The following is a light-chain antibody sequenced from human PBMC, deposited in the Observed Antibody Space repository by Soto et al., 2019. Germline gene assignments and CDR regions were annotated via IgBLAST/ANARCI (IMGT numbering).Light chain of an antibody. V-gene: IGLV1-51*01. CDR3: GSWDSSLSAYV. J-gene: IGLJ1*01. CDR1: SSNIGGNS. CDR2: DDD. Sequence: QSVLTQPPSISGAPGQSVTISCTGSSSNIGGNSVSWYQQLPGTAPKLLIYDDDKRPSGIPDRFSGSKSGTSATLGITGFRTGDEADYYCGSWDSSLSAYVCGTGTKVTVL.